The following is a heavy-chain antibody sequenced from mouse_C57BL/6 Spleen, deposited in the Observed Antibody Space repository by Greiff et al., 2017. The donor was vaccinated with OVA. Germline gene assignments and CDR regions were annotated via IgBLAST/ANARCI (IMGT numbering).Heavy chain of an antibody. CDR1: GYTFTSYW. Sequence: VQLQQSGAELVMPGASVKLSCKASGYTFTSYWMHWVKQRPGQGLEWIGEIDPSDSYTNYNQKFKGKSTLTVDKSSSTAYMQLSSLTSEDSAVYYCAVSTTVYFDYWGQGTTLTVSS. V-gene: IGHV1-69*01. CDR2: IDPSDSYT. D-gene: IGHD6-1*01. J-gene: IGHJ2*01. CDR3: AVSTTVYFDY.